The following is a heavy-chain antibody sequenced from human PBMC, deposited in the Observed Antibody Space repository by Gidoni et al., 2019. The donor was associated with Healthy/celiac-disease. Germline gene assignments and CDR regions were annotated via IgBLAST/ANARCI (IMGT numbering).Heavy chain of an antibody. Sequence: QVQLVESGGGVVQPGGSLRLSLSASGFTFSRYGMHWVLQAPGKGLEWVAFIRYDGSNKYYADSVKGRFTISRDNSKNTLYLQMNSLRAEDTAVYYCASNPDYGGDYWGQGTLVTVSS. CDR1: GFTFSRYG. V-gene: IGHV3-30*02. D-gene: IGHD4-17*01. CDR2: IRYDGSNK. J-gene: IGHJ4*02. CDR3: ASNPDYGGDY.